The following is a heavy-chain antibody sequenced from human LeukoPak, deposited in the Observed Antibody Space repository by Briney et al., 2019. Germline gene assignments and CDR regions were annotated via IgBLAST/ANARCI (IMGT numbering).Heavy chain of an antibody. CDR2: MNPNSGNT. CDR3: ARASYDSSGYYQIDY. J-gene: IGHJ4*02. V-gene: IGHV1-8*03. D-gene: IGHD3-22*01. Sequence: ASVKVSCKASGYTFTSYDINWVRQATGQGLEWMGWMNPNSGNTGYAQKFQGRVTITRNTSISTAYMELSSLRSEDTAVYYCARASYDSSGYYQIDYWGQGPLVTVSS. CDR1: GYTFTSYD.